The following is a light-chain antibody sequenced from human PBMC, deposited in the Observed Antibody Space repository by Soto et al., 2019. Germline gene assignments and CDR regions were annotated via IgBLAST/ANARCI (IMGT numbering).Light chain of an antibody. CDR3: QQHNSYLPIT. Sequence: DVPLTLTQSFWSTSLDESFSSTSRSRQGISSYIAWYQQKQGQAPKLLIYAESTLQSGVPSRLSGSGSGTEFTLTISSLQHEDDATDYCQQHNSYLPITFGQGTLLEVK. J-gene: IGKJ5*01. CDR2: AES. CDR1: QGISSY. V-gene: IGKV1-9*01.